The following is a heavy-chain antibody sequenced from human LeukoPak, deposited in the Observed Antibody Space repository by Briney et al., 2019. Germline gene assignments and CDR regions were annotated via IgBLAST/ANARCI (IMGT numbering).Heavy chain of an antibody. D-gene: IGHD2-2*01. CDR2: TTAYNGNR. CDR1: GYTFTSYG. V-gene: IGHV1-18*01. CDR3: ARENCSSTSCYPYYMDV. J-gene: IGHJ6*03. Sequence: AAVKVSCKASGYTFTSYGISWVRHAPGQGLEWMGGTTAYNGNRNYAQKLQGRVTMTTDTSTSTAYMELRSLRSDDTAVYYCARENCSSTSCYPYYMDVWGKGTTVTVSS.